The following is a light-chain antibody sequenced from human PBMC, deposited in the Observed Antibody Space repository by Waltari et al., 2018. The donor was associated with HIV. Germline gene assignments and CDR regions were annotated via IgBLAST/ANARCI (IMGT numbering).Light chain of an antibody. CDR2: EAS. Sequence: DIQMTQSPSSVSASVGGAVSISCRASQNIGRALAWYQLKPGRAPRLLIYEASRLDEGVPTRFKGSGSRSNFTLGITNLQPEDFSIYFCQQAKNFPHTFAGGTRVE. CDR1: QNIGRA. CDR3: QQAKNFPHT. J-gene: IGKJ4*01. V-gene: IGKV1-12*01.